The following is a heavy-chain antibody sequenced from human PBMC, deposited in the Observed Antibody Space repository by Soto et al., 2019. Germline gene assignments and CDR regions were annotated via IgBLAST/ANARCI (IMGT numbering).Heavy chain of an antibody. CDR2: ISGSGGST. J-gene: IGHJ5*02. D-gene: IGHD3-3*01. CDR3: AKEVAITIFGVVSPHQGFDP. Sequence: PGGSLRLSCAASGFTFSSYAMSWVRQAPGKGLKWVSAISGSGGSTYYADSVKGRFTISRDNSKNTLYLQMNSLRAEDTAVYYCAKEVAITIFGVVSPHQGFDPWGQGTLVTVSS. CDR1: GFTFSSYA. V-gene: IGHV3-23*01.